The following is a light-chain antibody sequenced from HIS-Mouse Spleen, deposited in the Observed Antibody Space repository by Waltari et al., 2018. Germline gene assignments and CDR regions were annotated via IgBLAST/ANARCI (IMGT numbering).Light chain of an antibody. CDR1: QSVSSSY. Sequence: EIVLTQSPGTLPLSPGERATLSCRASQSVSSSYLAWYQQKPGQAPRLLIYGASSRATGIPDRFSGSGSGTDFTLTISRLEPEDFAVYYCQQYGSSPPYTFGQGTKLEIK. CDR2: GAS. V-gene: IGKV3-20*01. J-gene: IGKJ2*01. CDR3: QQYGSSPPYT.